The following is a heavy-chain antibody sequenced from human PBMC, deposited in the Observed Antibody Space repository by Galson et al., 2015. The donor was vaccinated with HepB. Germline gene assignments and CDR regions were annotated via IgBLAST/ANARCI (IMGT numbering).Heavy chain of an antibody. V-gene: IGHV3-66*02. CDR2: IYSGGST. CDR1: GFTVSSNY. CDR3: ARDLSGSYYGRWGGWFDP. J-gene: IGHJ5*02. D-gene: IGHD1-26*01. Sequence: SLRLSCAASGFTVSSNYMSWVRQAPGKGLEWVSVIYSGGSTYYADSVKGRFTISRDNSKNTLYLQMNSLRAEDTAVYYCARDLSGSYYGRWGGWFDPWGQGTLVTVSS.